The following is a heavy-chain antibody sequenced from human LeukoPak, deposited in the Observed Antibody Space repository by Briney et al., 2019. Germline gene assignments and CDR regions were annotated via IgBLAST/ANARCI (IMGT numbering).Heavy chain of an antibody. J-gene: IGHJ5*02. Sequence: SETLSLTCAVYGGSFSGYYWSWIRQPPGKGLEWIGEINHSGSTNYNPSLKSRVTISVDTSKNQFSLKLSSVNAADTAVYYCARGVKIFGVVIHKGNWFDPWGQGTLVTVSS. V-gene: IGHV4-34*01. CDR2: INHSGST. CDR3: ARGVKIFGVVIHKGNWFDP. D-gene: IGHD3-3*01. CDR1: GGSFSGYY.